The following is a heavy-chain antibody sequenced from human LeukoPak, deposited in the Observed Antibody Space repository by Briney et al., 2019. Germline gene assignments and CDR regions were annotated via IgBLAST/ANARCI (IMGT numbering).Heavy chain of an antibody. CDR3: AKDIQDYYVSSGHGGAFDY. Sequence: PGRSLRLSCAASGFTFDDYAMHWVRQAPGKGLEWVSGISWNSGSIGYADSVKGRFTISRDNAKNSLYLQMNSLRAEDTALYYCAKDIQDYYVSSGHGGAFDYWGQGTLVTVSS. V-gene: IGHV3-9*01. CDR2: ISWNSGSI. J-gene: IGHJ4*02. D-gene: IGHD3-22*01. CDR1: GFTFDDYA.